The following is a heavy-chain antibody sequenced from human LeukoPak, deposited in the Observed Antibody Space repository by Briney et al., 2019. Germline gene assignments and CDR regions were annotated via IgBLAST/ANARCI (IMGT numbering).Heavy chain of an antibody. CDR3: ARAVHIAARPVDY. CDR1: GFTFSDYY. V-gene: IGHV3-11*04. J-gene: IGHJ4*02. D-gene: IGHD6-6*01. CDR2: ISSSGSTM. Sequence: GGSLRLSCVASGFTFSDYYMSWIRQAPGKGLEWVSYISSSGSTMYDADSVKGRFTISRDNSKNTLYLQMNSLRAEDTAVYYCARAVHIAARPVDYWGQGTLVTVSS.